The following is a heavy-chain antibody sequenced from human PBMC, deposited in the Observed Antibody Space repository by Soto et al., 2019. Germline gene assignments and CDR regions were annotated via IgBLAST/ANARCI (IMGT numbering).Heavy chain of an antibody. Sequence: QVQLVESGGGVVQPGTSLRLSCAASGFTFRSHGMHWVRQVPGKGLEWVAAISNDGRSKYYADSVKGRFSISRDNSEKTMYLQMNSLRVEDTAMYYCAKQYEFGGLEDYWGQGTLVTVSS. CDR1: GFTFRSHG. J-gene: IGHJ4*02. CDR3: AKQYEFGGLEDY. D-gene: IGHD3-3*01. CDR2: ISNDGRSK. V-gene: IGHV3-30*18.